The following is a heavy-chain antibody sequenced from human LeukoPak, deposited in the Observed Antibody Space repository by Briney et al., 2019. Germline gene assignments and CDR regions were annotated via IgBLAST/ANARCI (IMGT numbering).Heavy chain of an antibody. CDR1: GFTFSSYS. V-gene: IGHV3-7*01. Sequence: RGSLRLSCAASGFTFSSYSMNWVRQAPGKGLEWVANIKHDESEKNYLDSVKGRFTISRDNAQNSLYLQMNGLRVEDTAVYYCTRRLDDWGQGTLVTVSS. CDR3: TRRLDD. CDR2: IKHDESEK. J-gene: IGHJ4*02. D-gene: IGHD3-16*01.